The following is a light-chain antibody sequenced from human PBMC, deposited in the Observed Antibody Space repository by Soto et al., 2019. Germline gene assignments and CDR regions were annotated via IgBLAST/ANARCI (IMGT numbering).Light chain of an antibody. CDR3: AAWDDSLDGHVE. J-gene: IGLJ2*01. CDR2: STN. V-gene: IGLV1-44*01. Sequence: QPVLTQPPSASGTPGQRVTISCSGGASNIGRNTINWYQQLPGTAPKLLIYSTNQRPSGVPDRFSGSKSGTSASLAISGLQSEDEADYFCAAWDDSLDGHVEFGGGTKVTVL. CDR1: ASNIGRNT.